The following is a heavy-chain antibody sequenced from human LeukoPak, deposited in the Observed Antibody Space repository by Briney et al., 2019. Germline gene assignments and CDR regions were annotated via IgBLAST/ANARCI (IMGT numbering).Heavy chain of an antibody. CDR2: IYYSGST. CDR1: GGSISSGGYY. Sequence: SSETLSLTCTVSGGSISSGGYYWSWIRQHPGKGLEWIGYIYYSGSTYYNPSLKSRVTISVDTSKNQFSLKLSSVTAADTAVYYCARGSGIITIFGVVISAPDYWGQGTLVTVSS. V-gene: IGHV4-31*03. J-gene: IGHJ4*02. CDR3: ARGSGIITIFGVVISAPDY. D-gene: IGHD3-3*01.